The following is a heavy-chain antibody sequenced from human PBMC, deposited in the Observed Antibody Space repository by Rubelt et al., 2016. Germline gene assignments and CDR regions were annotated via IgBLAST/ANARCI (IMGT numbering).Heavy chain of an antibody. CDR3: ARGGGIAAAGQIDY. Sequence: EVQLVESGGGLVKPGGSLRLSCAASGFTFSSYIINWVRQAPGKGLEWVSSISAGSTYMYYADSVKGRFTILRDNAKNSLYLQRNSLRAEDTAVYYCARGGGIAAAGQIDYWAQGTLVTVSS. D-gene: IGHD6-13*01. V-gene: IGHV3-21*02. CDR2: ISAGSTYM. CDR1: GFTFSSYI. J-gene: IGHJ4*02.